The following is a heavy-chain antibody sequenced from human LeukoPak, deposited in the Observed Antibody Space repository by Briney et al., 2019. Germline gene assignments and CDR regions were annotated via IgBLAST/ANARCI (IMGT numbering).Heavy chain of an antibody. J-gene: IGHJ4*02. D-gene: IGHD6-19*01. CDR1: GFTFSSYG. CDR3: ARGMGREQWLVKGGYYFDY. V-gene: IGHV3-33*01. CDR2: IWYDGSNK. Sequence: PGGSLRLSCAASGFTFSSYGMHWVRQAPGKGLEWVAVIWYDGSNKYYADSVKGRFTISRDNSKNTLYLQMNSLRAEDTAVYYCARGMGREQWLVKGGYYFDYWGQGTLVTVSS.